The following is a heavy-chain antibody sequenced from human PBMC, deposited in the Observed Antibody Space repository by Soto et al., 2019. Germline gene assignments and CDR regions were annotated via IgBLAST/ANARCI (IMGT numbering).Heavy chain of an antibody. J-gene: IGHJ6*02. CDR2: VNDSGST. CDR3: ATDSATSYFGMDV. Sequence: QVQLQQWGAGLLKPSETLSLTCAVYGGSFTGNYRSWIRQPPGKGLEWIGEVNDSGSTNFNPSLKSRVTISVDTSKKQFTLKLTSVTAADTAVYYCATDSATSYFGMDVWGHGNTVTVSS. V-gene: IGHV4-34*01. D-gene: IGHD1-26*01. CDR1: GGSFTGNY.